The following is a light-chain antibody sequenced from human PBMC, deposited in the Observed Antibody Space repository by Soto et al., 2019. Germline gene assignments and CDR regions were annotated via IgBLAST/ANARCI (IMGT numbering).Light chain of an antibody. CDR3: QHYGRSPCT. CDR1: QSVRSNY. J-gene: IGKJ1*01. CDR2: GSS. Sequence: ELVLTQSPCTLSLSPGERATLSCRASQSVRSNYLVWYQPKFGQAPRLLIYGSSNRATGIPDRFSGSGSGTDFTLTTSRLEPEDFAVDYWQHYGRSPCTFGQGTKVDIK. V-gene: IGKV3-20*01.